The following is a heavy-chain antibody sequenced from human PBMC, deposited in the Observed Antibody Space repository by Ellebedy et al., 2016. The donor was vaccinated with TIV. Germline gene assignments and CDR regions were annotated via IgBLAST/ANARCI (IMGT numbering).Heavy chain of an antibody. CDR3: ARDPWLGRAYYFDS. V-gene: IGHV3-7*01. D-gene: IGHD6-19*01. Sequence: GESLKISCATSGFTFSNYWMTWVRQAPGKGLEWVANIKQEGSEKDYVDSVKGRFSISRDNAKNSLYVQMNSLTDEDTAVYYCARDPWLGRAYYFDSWGQGTLVTVSS. CDR1: GFTFSNYW. CDR2: IKQEGSEK. J-gene: IGHJ4*02.